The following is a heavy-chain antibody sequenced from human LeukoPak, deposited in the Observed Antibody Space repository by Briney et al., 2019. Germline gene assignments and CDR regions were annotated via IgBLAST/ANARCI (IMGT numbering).Heavy chain of an antibody. Sequence: ASVKVSCKASEYTFTGYYLHLVRQAPGQGLEWMGRINPNTGGTNYAQKFQGRVTMTRDTSISTTYMELSRLNSDDTAVYYCARAKSTYGSGSYSDYWGQGTLVTVTS. J-gene: IGHJ4*02. D-gene: IGHD3-10*01. V-gene: IGHV1-2*06. CDR2: INPNTGGT. CDR3: ARAKSTYGSGSYSDY. CDR1: EYTFTGYY.